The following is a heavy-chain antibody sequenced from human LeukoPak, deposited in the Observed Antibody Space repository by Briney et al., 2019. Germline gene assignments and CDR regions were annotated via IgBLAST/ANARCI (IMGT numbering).Heavy chain of an antibody. V-gene: IGHV3-49*04. CDR1: GFTLGSYA. CDR2: IRSKAYGGTT. D-gene: IGHD6-19*01. J-gene: IGHJ4*02. CDR3: TKDSRGWLFDY. Sequence: GQALRPSCTVHGFTLGSYAIGWGRRAPGKVLGWDGLIRSKAYGGTTEYAACVKGRFTMTRDDSKSIAYLEMSSLKTEDTAVYYCTKDSRGWLFDYCGQGTVATVSS.